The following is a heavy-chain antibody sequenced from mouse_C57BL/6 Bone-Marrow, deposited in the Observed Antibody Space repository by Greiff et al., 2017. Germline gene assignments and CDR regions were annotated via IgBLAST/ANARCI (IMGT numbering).Heavy chain of an antibody. J-gene: IGHJ2*01. Sequence: EVMLVESGGDLVKPGGSLKLSCAASGFTFSSYGMSWVRQTPDKRLEWVATISSGGSYTYYPDSVKGRFTISRDNAKNTLYLQMSSLKSEDTAMYYWARQGTTVVFDYWGQGTTLTVSS. CDR1: GFTFSSYG. CDR3: ARQGTTVVFDY. V-gene: IGHV5-6*02. D-gene: IGHD1-1*01. CDR2: ISSGGSYT.